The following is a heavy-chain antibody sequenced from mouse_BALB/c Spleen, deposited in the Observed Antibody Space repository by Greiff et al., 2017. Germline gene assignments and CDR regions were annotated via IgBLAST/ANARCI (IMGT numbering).Heavy chain of an antibody. CDR1: GFNFKDYY. V-gene: IGHV14-4*02. CDR2: IDPENGDT. J-gene: IGHJ4*01. CDR3: SALLRQRRKAMDY. D-gene: IGHD1-2*01. Sequence: EVQLQQSGAELVRPGASVKLSCTASGFNFKDYYMHWVKQRPEQGLEWIGWIDPENGDTEYAPKFPGKATMTADTSSNTAYLQLSSLTSEDTAVYYCSALLRQRRKAMDYWGQGTSVTVSS.